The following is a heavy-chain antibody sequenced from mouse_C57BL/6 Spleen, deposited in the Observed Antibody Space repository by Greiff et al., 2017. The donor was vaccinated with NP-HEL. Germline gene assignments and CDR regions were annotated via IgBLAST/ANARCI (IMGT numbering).Heavy chain of an antibody. Sequence: EVKLQESGPELVKPGASVKMSCKASGYTFTDYNMHWVKQSHGKSLEWIGYINPNNGGTSYNQKFKGKATLTVNKSSSTAYMELRSLTSEDSAVYYCARKGLLLRYEGYYFDYWGQGTTLTVSS. J-gene: IGHJ2*01. CDR1: GYTFTDYN. CDR3: ARKGLLLRYEGYYFDY. CDR2: INPNNGGT. V-gene: IGHV1-22*01. D-gene: IGHD1-1*01.